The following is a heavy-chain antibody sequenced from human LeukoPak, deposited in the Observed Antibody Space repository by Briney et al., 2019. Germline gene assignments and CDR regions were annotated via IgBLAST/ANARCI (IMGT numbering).Heavy chain of an antibody. CDR2: FYYSGST. CDR1: GGSISSSGYY. D-gene: IGHD4-17*01. Sequence: SETLSLTCTVSGGSISSSGYYWGWIRQPPGKGLEWIGSFYYSGSTYYNPSLKSRLTISVDTSKNQFSLKLSSVTAADTAVYYCARGSTVTSFWDVRGQGTTVTVSS. CDR3: ARGSTVTSFWDV. V-gene: IGHV4-39*01. J-gene: IGHJ6*02.